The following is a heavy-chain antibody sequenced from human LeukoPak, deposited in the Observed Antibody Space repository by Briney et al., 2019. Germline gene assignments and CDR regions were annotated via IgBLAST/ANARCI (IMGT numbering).Heavy chain of an antibody. D-gene: IGHD4-17*01. J-gene: IGHJ4*02. V-gene: IGHV3-23*01. CDR3: ARDRGFSESSDYGDYAGY. CDR1: GFTFSSYA. Sequence: PGGSLRLSCAASGFTFSSYAMSWVRQAPGKGLEWVSAISGSGGTTYYADSVKGRFTISRDNAKNSLYLQMNSLRAEDTAVYYCARDRGFSESSDYGDYAGYWGQGTLVTVSS. CDR2: ISGSGGTT.